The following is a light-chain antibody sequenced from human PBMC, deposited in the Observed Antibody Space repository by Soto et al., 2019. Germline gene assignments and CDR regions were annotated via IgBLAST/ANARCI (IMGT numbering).Light chain of an antibody. Sequence: VLTQSPATLSLSPGERATLSCRASLNVNSYLAWYQQKPGQAPRLLIYGASSRATGIPDRFSGSGSGTDFTLTISGLQPEDFAVYYCQQYGTSPGTFGQGTKVDIK. J-gene: IGKJ1*01. CDR1: LNVNSY. CDR2: GAS. V-gene: IGKV3-20*01. CDR3: QQYGTSPGT.